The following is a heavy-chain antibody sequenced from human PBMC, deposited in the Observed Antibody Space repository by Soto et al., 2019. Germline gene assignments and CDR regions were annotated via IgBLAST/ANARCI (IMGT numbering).Heavy chain of an antibody. CDR2: IYSGGST. Sequence: GGSLRLSCAASGFTVSSNYMSWVRQAPGKGLEWVSVIYSGGSTYYADSVKGRFTISRDNSKNTLYLQMNSLRAEDTAVYYCARGDSGARSHLGGYWGQGTLVTVSS. CDR1: GFTVSSNY. V-gene: IGHV3-53*01. J-gene: IGHJ4*02. D-gene: IGHD1-26*01. CDR3: ARGDSGARSHLGGY.